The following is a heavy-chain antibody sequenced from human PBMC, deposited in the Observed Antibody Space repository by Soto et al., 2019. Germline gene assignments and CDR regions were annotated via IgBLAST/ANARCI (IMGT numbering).Heavy chain of an antibody. CDR3: AKDQVFRGVTAPFDP. V-gene: IGHV3-30*18. J-gene: IGHJ5*02. Sequence: QVQLVESGGGVVQPGRSLRLSCAASGFIFSNYGMHWVRQAPGRGLEWVAVISYDVSDKYYADSVKGRFTISRDNSKNTLYLQMNSLKAEDTAMYYCAKDQVFRGVTAPFDPWGQGTLVTVSS. CDR2: ISYDVSDK. CDR1: GFIFSNYG. D-gene: IGHD3-10*01.